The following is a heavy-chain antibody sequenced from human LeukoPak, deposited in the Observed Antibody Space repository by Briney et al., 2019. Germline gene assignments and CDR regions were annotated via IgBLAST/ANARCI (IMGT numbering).Heavy chain of an antibody. CDR3: TTDCSSTSCFGDGAFDI. CDR2: IKGKPDGGTT. Sequence: GGSLRLSCAASGFTFFNAWMSWVRQAPGKGLGWVGRIKGKPDGGTTDYAAPVKGRFTISRDDSKNTLFLQMNSLKSEDTAVYYCTTDCSSTSCFGDGAFDIWGQGTMVTVSS. D-gene: IGHD2-2*01. J-gene: IGHJ3*02. CDR1: GFTFFNAW. V-gene: IGHV3-15*01.